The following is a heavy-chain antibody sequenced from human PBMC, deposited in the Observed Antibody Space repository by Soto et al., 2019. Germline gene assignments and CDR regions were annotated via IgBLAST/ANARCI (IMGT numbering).Heavy chain of an antibody. V-gene: IGHV4-59*01. Sequence: QVQLQESGPGLVKPSETLSLTCTASGGSISSYYWSWIRQPPGKGLEWIGYIYYSGSTNYNPSHRRLVTISVDTSKNQFSLKLSSVTAADTAVYYCARYYDCSGVLISNAFDIWGQGTMVTVSS. CDR2: IYYSGST. D-gene: IGHD3-22*01. CDR1: GGSISSYY. J-gene: IGHJ3*02. CDR3: ARYYDCSGVLISNAFDI.